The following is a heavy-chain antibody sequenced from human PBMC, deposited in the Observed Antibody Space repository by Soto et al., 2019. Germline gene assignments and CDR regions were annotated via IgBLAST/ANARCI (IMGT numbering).Heavy chain of an antibody. Sequence: SVKVTCKDSGVTFSSYAISWVRQAPGQGLEWMGGIIPIFGTANYAQKFQGRVTITADESTSTAYMELSSLRSEDTAVYYCAREGGYGDYGYYFDYWGQGTLVTGSS. V-gene: IGHV1-69*13. CDR1: GVTFSSYA. CDR3: AREGGYGDYGYYFDY. D-gene: IGHD4-17*01. J-gene: IGHJ4*02. CDR2: IIPIFGTA.